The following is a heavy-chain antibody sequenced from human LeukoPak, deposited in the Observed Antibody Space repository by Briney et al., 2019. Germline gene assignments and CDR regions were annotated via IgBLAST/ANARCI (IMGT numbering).Heavy chain of an antibody. CDR3: AKAAAGFLWNWFDP. CDR2: ISGSGGST. Sequence: GGSLTLSCAASGFTFSSYAMTWVRQAPGKGLEWVSGISGSGGSTYYADSVKGRFTISRDNSKNTLYLQMNSLRAEDTAVYYCAKAAAGFLWNWFDPWGQGTLVTVSS. CDR1: GFTFSSYA. V-gene: IGHV3-23*01. J-gene: IGHJ5*02. D-gene: IGHD6-13*01.